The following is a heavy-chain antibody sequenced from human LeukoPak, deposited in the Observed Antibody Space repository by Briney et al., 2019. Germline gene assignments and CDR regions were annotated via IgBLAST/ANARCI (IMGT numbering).Heavy chain of an antibody. Sequence: ASVTVSCKASGYTFTSYDINWARQATGQGLEWMGWMNPNSGSTGYAQKFQGRVTITRNTSISTAYMELSGLRSEDTAVYYCARGRSTGYPYYFEYWGQGTLVTVSS. CDR2: MNPNSGST. J-gene: IGHJ4*02. CDR3: ARGRSTGYPYYFEY. D-gene: IGHD5-12*01. CDR1: GYTFTSYD. V-gene: IGHV1-8*03.